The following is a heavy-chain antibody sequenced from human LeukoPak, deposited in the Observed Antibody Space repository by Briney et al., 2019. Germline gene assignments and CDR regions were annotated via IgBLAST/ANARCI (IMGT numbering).Heavy chain of an antibody. Sequence: PSETLSLTCTVSGGSISGYYWSWIRQPPGKGLEWIGYIYYSGTTNYNPSLKSRVTISVDTSKNQFSLKLSSVTAADTAVYYCARVGGSSWFRPLYYFDYWGQGTLVTVSS. V-gene: IGHV4-59*01. CDR1: GGSISGYY. J-gene: IGHJ4*02. D-gene: IGHD6-13*01. CDR3: ARVGGSSWFRPLYYFDY. CDR2: IYYSGTT.